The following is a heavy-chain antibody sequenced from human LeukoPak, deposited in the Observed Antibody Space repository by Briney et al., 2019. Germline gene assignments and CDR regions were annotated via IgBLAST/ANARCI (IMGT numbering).Heavy chain of an antibody. Sequence: PGGSLRLSCAASGFTFSDYYMSWIRQAPGKGLEWVSYISSSSSYTNYADSVKGRFAISRDNAKNSLYPQMNSLRAEDTAVYYCARTLGSSLFDYWGQGTLVTVSS. CDR3: ARTLGSSLFDY. CDR1: GFTFSDYY. J-gene: IGHJ4*02. D-gene: IGHD6-6*01. V-gene: IGHV3-11*06. CDR2: ISSSSSYT.